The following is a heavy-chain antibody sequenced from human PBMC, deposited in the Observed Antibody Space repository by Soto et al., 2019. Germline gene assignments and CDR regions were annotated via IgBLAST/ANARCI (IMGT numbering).Heavy chain of an antibody. Sequence: KESGPTLVKPTQTLTLTCTFSGFSLSTSGVGVGWIRQPPGKALEWLALIYWNDDKRYSPSLKSRLTITKDTSKNQVVLTMTHIDPVDTGTYYCAHRPGGYNWNPFDYRGQGTLVTVSS. V-gene: IGHV2-5*01. CDR3: AHRPGGYNWNPFDY. J-gene: IGHJ4*02. CDR2: IYWNDDK. CDR1: GFSLSTSGVG. D-gene: IGHD1-20*01.